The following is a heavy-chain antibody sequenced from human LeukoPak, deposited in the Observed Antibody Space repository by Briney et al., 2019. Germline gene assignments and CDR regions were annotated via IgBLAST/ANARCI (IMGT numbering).Heavy chain of an antibody. J-gene: IGHJ5*02. CDR2: ISWNSGSI. Sequence: GGSLRLSCAASGFTFDDYAMHWVRQAPGKGLEWVSGISWNSGSIGYADSVKGRFTISRDNAKNSLYLQMNSLRAEDTAVYYCARERGLWFGELLYNWFDPWGQGTLVTVSS. V-gene: IGHV3-9*01. D-gene: IGHD3-10*01. CDR3: ARERGLWFGELLYNWFDP. CDR1: GFTFDDYA.